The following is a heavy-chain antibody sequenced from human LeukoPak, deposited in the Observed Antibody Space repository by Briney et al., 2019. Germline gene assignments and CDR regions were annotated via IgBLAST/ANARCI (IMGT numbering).Heavy chain of an antibody. CDR2: ISYDGSNK. J-gene: IGHJ4*02. Sequence: GGSLRLSCAASGFTFSNYGMHWVRQAPGKGLEWVAVISYDGSNKYYADSVKGRFTISRDNSKNTLYLQMNSLRAEDTAVYYCAKDPGYSSLRGYFDYWGQGTLVTVSS. V-gene: IGHV3-30*18. CDR3: AKDPGYSSLRGYFDY. CDR1: GFTFSNYG. D-gene: IGHD5-18*01.